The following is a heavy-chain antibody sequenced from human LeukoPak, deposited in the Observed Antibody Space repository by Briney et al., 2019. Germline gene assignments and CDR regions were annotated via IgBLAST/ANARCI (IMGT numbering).Heavy chain of an antibody. CDR2: ISGSGGST. D-gene: IGHD2-2*01. CDR3: AKDRGAGCSSTSCYRDY. V-gene: IGHV3-23*01. Sequence: GGSLRLSCAASGFTFSSYAMSWVRQAPGKGLEWVSAISGSGGSTYHADSVKGRFTISRDNSKNTLYLQMNSLRAEDTAVYYCAKDRGAGCSSTSCYRDYWGQGTLVTVSS. J-gene: IGHJ4*02. CDR1: GFTFSSYA.